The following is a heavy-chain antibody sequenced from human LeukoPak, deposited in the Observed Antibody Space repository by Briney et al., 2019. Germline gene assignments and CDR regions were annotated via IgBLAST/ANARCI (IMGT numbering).Heavy chain of an antibody. V-gene: IGHV3-30*02. D-gene: IGHD3-22*01. J-gene: IGHJ4*02. Sequence: PGGSLRLSCAASGFTFSSYGMHWVRQAPGKGLEWVAFIRYDGSNKYYADSVKGRFTISRYNSKNTLYLQMNSLRAEDTAVYYCAKDLRYYDSSGYWGQGTLVTVSS. CDR1: GFTFSSYG. CDR3: AKDLRYYDSSGY. CDR2: IRYDGSNK.